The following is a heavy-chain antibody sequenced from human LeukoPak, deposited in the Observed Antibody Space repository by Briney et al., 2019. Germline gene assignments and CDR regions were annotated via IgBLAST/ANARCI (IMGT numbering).Heavy chain of an antibody. V-gene: IGHV3-64*01. CDR3: ARDSLGTVFDY. J-gene: IGHJ4*02. Sequence: PGGSLTLSCATSGFTFSSYAMAWVRQAPGKGLEYVSSISSNGGSTYYGNSAKGRLTISRDNSKNTLYLQMNSLRAEDTAVYYCARDSLGTVFDYWGQGTLVSVSS. D-gene: IGHD6-13*01. CDR2: ISSNGGST. CDR1: GFTFSSYA.